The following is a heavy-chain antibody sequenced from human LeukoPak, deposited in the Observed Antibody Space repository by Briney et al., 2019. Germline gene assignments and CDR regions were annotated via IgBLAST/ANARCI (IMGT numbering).Heavy chain of an antibody. V-gene: IGHV3-73*01. CDR1: EFTFSGSA. CDR2: IRSKANSNAT. D-gene: IGHD6-13*01. J-gene: IGHJ6*03. Sequence: GGSLRLSCAASEFTFSGSAMHWVRQASGKGLEWVGRIRSKANSNATAYAASVKGRFTISRDGSKNTAYLQMNSLKTEDTAVYYCTRQQLDQYYYFYYMDVWGKGTTVTVSS. CDR3: TRQQLDQYYYFYYMDV.